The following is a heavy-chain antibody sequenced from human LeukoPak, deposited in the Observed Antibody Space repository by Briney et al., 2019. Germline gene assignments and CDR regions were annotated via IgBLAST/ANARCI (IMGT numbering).Heavy chain of an antibody. J-gene: IGHJ4*02. D-gene: IGHD3-9*01. CDR3: ATIDSLTDYYNAPLPGIDDY. CDR1: GYTLTDLS. V-gene: IGHV1-24*01. Sequence: ASVKVSCKVSGYTLTDLSIHWVRQAPGKGLEWMGGFHPEDGKTIYAQKFQGRVTMTEDTSTDTAYMELSSLRSEDTAVYFCATIDSLTDYYNAPLPGIDDYWGQGTLVTVSS. CDR2: FHPEDGKT.